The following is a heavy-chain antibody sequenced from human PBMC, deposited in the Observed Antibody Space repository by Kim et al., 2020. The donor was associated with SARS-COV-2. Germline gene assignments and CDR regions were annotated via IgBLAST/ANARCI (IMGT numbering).Heavy chain of an antibody. CDR2: IRSKANSYAT. CDR1: GFTFSGSA. V-gene: IGHV3-73*01. J-gene: IGHJ4*02. CDR3: TLLTSPTEQGDY. Sequence: GGSLRLSCAASGFTFSGSAMHWVRQASGKGLEWVGRIRSKANSYATAYAASVKGRFTISRDDSKNTAYLQMNSLKTEDTAVYYCTLLTSPTEQGDYWGQGTLVTVSS.